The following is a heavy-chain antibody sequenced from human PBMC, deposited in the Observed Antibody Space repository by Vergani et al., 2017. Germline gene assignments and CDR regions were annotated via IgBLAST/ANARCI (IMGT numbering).Heavy chain of an antibody. CDR1: GFTFSSYS. D-gene: IGHD2-8*01. J-gene: IGHJ4*02. CDR2: ISSSSSYI. CDR3: ARVDLDCTNGVCYPDFDY. Sequence: EVQLVESGGGLVKPGGSLRLSCAASGFTFSSYSMNWVRQAPGKGLEWVSSISSSSSYIYYADSVKGRFTIPRDNAKNSLYLQMNSLRAEDTAVYYCARVDLDCTNGVCYPDFDYWGQGTLVTVSS. V-gene: IGHV3-21*01.